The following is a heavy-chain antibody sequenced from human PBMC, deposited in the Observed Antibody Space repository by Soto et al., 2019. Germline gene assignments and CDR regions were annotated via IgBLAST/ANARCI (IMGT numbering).Heavy chain of an antibody. D-gene: IGHD6-13*01. J-gene: IGHJ4*02. CDR2: IRGSGAGT. V-gene: IGHV3-23*01. Sequence: EVQLLESGGGLAQPGGSLRLSCAASGFTFNPYAMNWVRQAPGKGLEWVSTIRGSGAGTYYADSVKGRFTISRDNSKNTLYLQINGLRAEDTAVYFCAKGFGISWQYYFDYWGQGTLVTVSS. CDR1: GFTFNPYA. CDR3: AKGFGISWQYYFDY.